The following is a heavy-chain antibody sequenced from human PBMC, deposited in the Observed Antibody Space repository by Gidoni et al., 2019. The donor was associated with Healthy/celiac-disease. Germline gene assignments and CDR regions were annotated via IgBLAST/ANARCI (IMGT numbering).Heavy chain of an antibody. Sequence: EVQLLESGGGLVQPGGSLGLSCAASGFTFSSYAMSWVRQAPGKGLEWVSAISGSGGSTYYADSVKGRFTISRDNSKNTLYLQMNSLRAEDTAVYYCAKSYGYSYGNFDYWGQGTLVTVSS. CDR1: GFTFSSYA. V-gene: IGHV3-23*01. CDR3: AKSYGYSYGNFDY. D-gene: IGHD5-18*01. J-gene: IGHJ4*02. CDR2: ISGSGGST.